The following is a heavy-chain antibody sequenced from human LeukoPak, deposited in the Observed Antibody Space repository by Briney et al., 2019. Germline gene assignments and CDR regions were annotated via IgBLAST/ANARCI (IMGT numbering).Heavy chain of an antibody. CDR3: ARDVTYYYDSSGYRLNY. CDR2: IKQDGSEK. Sequence: GGSLKLSWEASGFTFNSFWMSWVRQAPGKGLEGVANIKQDGSEKYYVDSVKGRFTFSRDNAKNSLYLQMNSLRAEDTAVYYCARDVTYYYDSSGYRLNYWGQGTLVTVSS. V-gene: IGHV3-7*01. CDR1: GFTFNSFW. J-gene: IGHJ4*02. D-gene: IGHD3-22*01.